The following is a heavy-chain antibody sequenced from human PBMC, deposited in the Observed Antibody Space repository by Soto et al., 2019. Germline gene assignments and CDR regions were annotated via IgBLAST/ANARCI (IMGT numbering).Heavy chain of an antibody. Sequence: QVQLVQSGAEVKKPGSSVKVSCKASGGTFSSYTISWVRQAPGQGLEWMGRIIPILGIANYAQKFQGRVTITADKYTSAAYMELSSLGSEDTAVYYCARDAVGYCSGGSCLAMDVWGQGTTVTVSS. J-gene: IGHJ6*02. V-gene: IGHV1-69*08. D-gene: IGHD2-15*01. CDR2: IIPILGIA. CDR3: ARDAVGYCSGGSCLAMDV. CDR1: GGTFSSYT.